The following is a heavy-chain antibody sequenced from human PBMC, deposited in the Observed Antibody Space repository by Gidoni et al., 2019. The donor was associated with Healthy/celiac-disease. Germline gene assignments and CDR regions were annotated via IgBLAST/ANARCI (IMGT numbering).Heavy chain of an antibody. CDR3: ARDLSLAAAGTGGFDY. D-gene: IGHD6-13*01. CDR1: LDIVSSNTAA. J-gene: IGHJ4*02. V-gene: IGHV6-1*01. Sequence: QVQLQQSGPGLVKPSQTLSPPCSISLDIVSSNTAAWNWIRQSPSRGLEWLGRTYLRSKWYNDDAVSVKSRITSNTDTSKKQFTLQLNSVTPEDTAVYYCARDLSLAAAGTGGFDYWGQGTLVTVSS. CDR2: TYLRSKWYN.